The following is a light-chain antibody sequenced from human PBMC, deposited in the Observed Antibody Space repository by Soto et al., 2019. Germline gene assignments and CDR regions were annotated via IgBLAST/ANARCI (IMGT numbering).Light chain of an antibody. Sequence: EIVMTQSPATLSVSPGERVTLSCRASQSVSRSLAWYQQKPGQAPRLLIYGASTRATGIPARFSGSGSGTEFTLTISSPQSEDFAVYYCQQYNNWPPFTFGPGTKVDIK. V-gene: IGKV3-15*01. CDR2: GAS. J-gene: IGKJ3*01. CDR3: QQYNNWPPFT. CDR1: QSVSRS.